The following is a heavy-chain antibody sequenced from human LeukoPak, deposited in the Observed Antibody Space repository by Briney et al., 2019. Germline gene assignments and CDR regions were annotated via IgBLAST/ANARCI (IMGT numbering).Heavy chain of an antibody. J-gene: IGHJ4*02. V-gene: IGHV3-7*01. CDR2: IDPDGRDT. D-gene: IGHD3-9*01. CDR1: GFTFSNHW. CDR3: AKDADWASDY. Sequence: GGSLRLSCAASGFTFSNHWMNWVRQAPGKGLQWLAKIDPDGRDTQHVDSIKGRFTISRGNAKNSLFMHMNSLRAEDTAVYYCAKDADWASDYWGQGTLVTVSS.